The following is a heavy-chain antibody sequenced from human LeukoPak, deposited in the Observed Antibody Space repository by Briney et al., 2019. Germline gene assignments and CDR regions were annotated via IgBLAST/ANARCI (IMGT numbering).Heavy chain of an antibody. D-gene: IGHD6-13*01. Sequence: ASVKVSCKASGYTFTSYYMHWVRQAPGQGLEWMGIINPSGGSTSYAQKFQGRVTVTRDTSTSTAYMELRSLRSDDTAVYYCALLGPEDSSWYGGAFDIWGQGTMVTVSS. CDR3: ALLGPEDSSWYGGAFDI. J-gene: IGHJ3*02. CDR2: INPSGGST. V-gene: IGHV1-46*01. CDR1: GYTFTSYY.